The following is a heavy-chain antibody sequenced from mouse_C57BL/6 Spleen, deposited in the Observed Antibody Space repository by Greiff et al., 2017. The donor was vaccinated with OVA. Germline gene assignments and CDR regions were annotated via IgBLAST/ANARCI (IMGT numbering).Heavy chain of an antibody. CDR3: ARLYGNYVDWYFDV. CDR2: ISYDGSN. Sequence: EVKLQESGPGLVKPSQSLSLTCSVTGYSITSGYYWNWIRQFPGNKLEWMGYISYDGSNNYNPSLKNRISITRDTSKNQFFLKLNSVTTEDTATYYCARLYGNYVDWYFDVWGTGTTVTVSS. J-gene: IGHJ1*03. CDR1: GYSITSGYY. D-gene: IGHD2-10*02. V-gene: IGHV3-6*01.